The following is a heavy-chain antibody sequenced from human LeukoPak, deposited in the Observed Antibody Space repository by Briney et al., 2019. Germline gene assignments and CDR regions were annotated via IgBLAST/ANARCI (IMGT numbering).Heavy chain of an antibody. J-gene: IGHJ4*02. D-gene: IGHD2-2*01. CDR2: INDDGSST. CDR3: ASDRSYSSSSCYPLDY. V-gene: IGHV3-74*01. Sequence: GGSLRLSCAASGFTFSNYWMHWVRQAPGKGLAWVSRINDDGSSTSYADSVKGRFTTSRDNAKSTLYLEMNSLRAEDTAVYYCASDRSYSSSSCYPLDYWGQGTLVTVSS. CDR1: GFTFSNYW.